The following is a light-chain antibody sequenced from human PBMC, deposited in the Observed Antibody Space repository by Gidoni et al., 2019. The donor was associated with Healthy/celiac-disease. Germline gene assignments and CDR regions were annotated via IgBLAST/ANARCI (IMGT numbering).Light chain of an antibody. V-gene: IGLV2-14*01. CDR2: EVS. CDR1: SSDVGGYNY. CDR3: SSYTSSSTGGV. Sequence: QSALTQPASVSGSPGQSITLSCTGTSSDVGGYNYVSWYQQHPGKAPKLMIYEVSNRPSGVSNRFSGSKSGNTASLTISGLQAEDEADYYCSSYTSSSTGGVFGGGTKLTVL. J-gene: IGLJ2*01.